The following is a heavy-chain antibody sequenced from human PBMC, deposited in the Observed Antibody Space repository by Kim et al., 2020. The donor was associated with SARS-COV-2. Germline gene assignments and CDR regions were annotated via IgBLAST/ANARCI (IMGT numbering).Heavy chain of an antibody. CDR2: ISGSGGNT. CDR3: AREGGYSAYDRGRGTFFEH. Sequence: GGSLRLSCAASGFTFSTYAMSWVRQAPGKGLEWVAGISGSGGNTYYADSVKGRFSVSRDSSKNTLFLQMNSLRAEDTAVYYCAREGGYSAYDRGRGTFFEHWGQGTLVTVSS. D-gene: IGHD5-12*01. CDR1: GFTFSTYA. V-gene: IGHV3-23*01. J-gene: IGHJ4*02.